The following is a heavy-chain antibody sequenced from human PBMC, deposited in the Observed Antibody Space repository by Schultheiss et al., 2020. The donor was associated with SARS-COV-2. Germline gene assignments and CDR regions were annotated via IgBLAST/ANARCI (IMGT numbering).Heavy chain of an antibody. CDR1: GGSISSSSYY. D-gene: IGHD1-26*01. CDR3: ARNSGSYLGNEDHRWFVR. CDR2: IYYIGST. V-gene: IGHV4-39*01. Sequence: SETLSLTCTVSGGSISSSSYYWGWIRQPPGKGLEWIGSIYYIGSTYYNTSLKSRVTISVDSAKNQFSLELSSVTAADTAVYYCARNSGSYLGNEDHRWFVRGGQGGLVTGAS. J-gene: IGHJ5*02.